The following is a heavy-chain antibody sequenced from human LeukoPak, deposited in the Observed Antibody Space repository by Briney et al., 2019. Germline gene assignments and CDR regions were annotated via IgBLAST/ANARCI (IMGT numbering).Heavy chain of an antibody. J-gene: IGHJ4*02. V-gene: IGHV3-30*18. CDR3: AKDLGSGWYLGSFDY. CDR1: GFTFSSYG. CDR2: ISYDGSNK. Sequence: GRSLRLSCAASGFTFSSYGMHWVRQAPGKGLEWVAVISYDGSNKHYADSVKGRFTISRDNSKNTLYLQMNSLRAEDTAVYYCAKDLGSGWYLGSFDYWGQRTLVTVSS. D-gene: IGHD6-19*01.